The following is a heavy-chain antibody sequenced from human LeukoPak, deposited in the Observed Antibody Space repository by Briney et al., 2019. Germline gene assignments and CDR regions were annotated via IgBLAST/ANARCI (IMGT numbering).Heavy chain of an antibody. V-gene: IGHV3-30*02. Sequence: GSLRLSCAASGFTFSSYGMHWVRQAPGKGLEWLTFIRYDGNDKYYADSVEGRFTISRHNPKNTLYLQMSSLKTEDTAVYYCASQGAQQLAPYYYYYMDVWGKGTTVTVSS. D-gene: IGHD6-13*01. CDR2: IRYDGNDK. J-gene: IGHJ6*03. CDR1: GFTFSSYG. CDR3: ASQGAQQLAPYYYYYMDV.